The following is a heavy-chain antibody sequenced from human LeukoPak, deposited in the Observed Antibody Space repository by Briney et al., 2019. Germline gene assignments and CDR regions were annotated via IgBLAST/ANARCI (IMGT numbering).Heavy chain of an antibody. CDR2: IGTAGDT. V-gene: IGHV3-13*01. CDR3: ARGSRYQLLWSAYYYYGMDV. J-gene: IGHJ6*02. CDR1: GFTFSSYD. Sequence: SGGSLRLSCAASGFTFSSYDMHWVRHATGKGLEWVSAIGTAGDTYYPGSVKGRFTISRENAKNSLYLQMNSLRAGDTAVYYCARGSRYQLLWSAYYYYGMDVWGQGTTVTVSS. D-gene: IGHD2-2*01.